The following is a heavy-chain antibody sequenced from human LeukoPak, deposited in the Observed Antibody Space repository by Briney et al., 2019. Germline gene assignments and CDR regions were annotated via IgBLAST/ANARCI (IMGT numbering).Heavy chain of an antibody. CDR2: IYHSGST. D-gene: IGHD3-3*01. CDR1: GGSISSGDYY. V-gene: IGHV4-61*08. J-gene: IGHJ3*02. Sequence: PSETLSLTCTVSGGSISSGDYYWSWIRQPPGKGLEWIGYIYHSGSTNYNPSLKSRVTVSVDTSKNQFSLKLSSVTAADTAVYYCARGPPITIFGVVPGVAFDIWGQGTMVTVSS. CDR3: ARGPPITIFGVVPGVAFDI.